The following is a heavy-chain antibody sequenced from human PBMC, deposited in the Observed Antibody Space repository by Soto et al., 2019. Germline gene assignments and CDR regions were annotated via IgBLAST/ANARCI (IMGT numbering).Heavy chain of an antibody. J-gene: IGHJ4*02. CDR1: GFTFSSYA. CDR2: ISYDGSNK. D-gene: IGHD1-26*01. Sequence: GGSLRLSCAASGFTFSSYAIHWVRQAPGKGLEWVALISYDGSNKYYGDSVKGRFTISRDDSKNTLYLQMNSLRAEDTAVYYCARDGNSGRYYWLDYCGPGTLVTVSS. CDR3: ARDGNSGRYYWLDY. V-gene: IGHV3-30-3*01.